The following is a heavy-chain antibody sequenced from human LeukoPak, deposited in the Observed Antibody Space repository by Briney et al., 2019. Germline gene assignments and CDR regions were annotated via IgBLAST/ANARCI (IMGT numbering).Heavy chain of an antibody. J-gene: IGHJ4*02. CDR3: ASVRTSGNYCNWVYFDY. V-gene: IGHV3-66*01. CDR2: IYSGGTT. D-gene: IGHD3-10*01. CDR1: GFTVSSNY. Sequence: GGSLRLSCAASGFTVSSNYMSWVRQAPGEGLEWVSIIYSGGTTYYADSVKDRFTISRDNSKNTLYLQMNSLRAEDTAVYYCASVRTSGNYCNWVYFDYWGQGTLVTVSS.